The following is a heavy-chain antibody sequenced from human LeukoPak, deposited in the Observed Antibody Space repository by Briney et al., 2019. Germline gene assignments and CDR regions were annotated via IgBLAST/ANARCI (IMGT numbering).Heavy chain of an antibody. V-gene: IGHV3-53*01. CDR3: ASAVVVKPHDYYYYGMDV. Sequence: GGSLRLSCAASGFTFSSYAMSWVRQAPGKGLEWVSVIYSGGSTYYADSVKGRFTISRDNSKNTLYLQMNSLRAEDTAVYYCASAVVVKPHDYYYYGMDVWGQGTTVTVSS. CDR2: IYSGGST. J-gene: IGHJ6*02. CDR1: GFTFSSYA. D-gene: IGHD3-22*01.